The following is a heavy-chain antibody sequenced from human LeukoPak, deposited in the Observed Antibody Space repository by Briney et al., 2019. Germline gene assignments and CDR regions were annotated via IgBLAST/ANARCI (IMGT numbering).Heavy chain of an antibody. D-gene: IGHD4-17*01. Sequence: PSETLSLTCTVSGGSISSGDYYWSWIRQPPGKGLEWIGYIYYSGSTYYNPSLKSRVTISVDTSKNQFSLKLSSVTAADTAVYYCAREAVTTMTTEGGNWFDPWGQGTLVTVSS. J-gene: IGHJ5*02. CDR1: GGSISSGDYY. CDR3: AREAVTTMTTEGGNWFDP. CDR2: IYYSGST. V-gene: IGHV4-30-4*01.